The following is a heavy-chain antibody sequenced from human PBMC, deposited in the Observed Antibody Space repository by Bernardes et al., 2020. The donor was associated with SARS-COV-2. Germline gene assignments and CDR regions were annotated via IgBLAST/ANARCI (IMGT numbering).Heavy chain of an antibody. CDR2: INAGNGNT. CDR3: AGYSSRWPGFDY. Sequence: ASVKVSCKASGYTFISYVMHWVRQAPGQRREWMGWINAGNGNTKYSQKFQDRVTITRDTSASTAYMELRRLRSEATAVYYCAGYSSRWPGFDYWGQGSL. J-gene: IGHJ4*02. V-gene: IGHV1-3*01. CDR1: GYTFISYV. D-gene: IGHD6-19*01.